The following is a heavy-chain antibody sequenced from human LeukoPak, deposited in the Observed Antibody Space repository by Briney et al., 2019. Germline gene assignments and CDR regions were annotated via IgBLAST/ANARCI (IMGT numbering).Heavy chain of an antibody. D-gene: IGHD3-16*01. CDR3: ASIFRDYVWGSYDAFDI. V-gene: IGHV5-51*01. J-gene: IGHJ3*02. CDR2: IYPGDSDT. CDR1: GYSFTSYW. Sequence: ESLKISCKGSGYSFTSYWIGWVRQMPGKGLEWMGIIYPGDSDTRYSPSFQGQVTISADKSISTAYLQWSSLKASDTAMYYCASIFRDYVWGSYDAFDIWGQGTMVTVSS.